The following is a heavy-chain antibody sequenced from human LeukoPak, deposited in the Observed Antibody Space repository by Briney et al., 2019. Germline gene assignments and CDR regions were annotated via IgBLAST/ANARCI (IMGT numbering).Heavy chain of an antibody. D-gene: IGHD3-10*01. J-gene: IGHJ6*03. CDR1: GGSISSSSYY. CDR3: ARQPMVRGVIKNYYYYMDV. V-gene: IGHV4-39*01. CDR2: IYYSGST. Sequence: SETLSLTCTVSGGSISSSSYYWGWIRQPPGKGLEWIGSIYYSGSTYYNPSLKSRVTISVDTSKNQFSLKLSSVTAADTAVYYCARQPMVRGVIKNYYYYMDVWGKGTTVTISS.